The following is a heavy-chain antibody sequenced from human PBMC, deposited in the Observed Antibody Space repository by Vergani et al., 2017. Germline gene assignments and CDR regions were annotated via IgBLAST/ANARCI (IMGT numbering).Heavy chain of an antibody. V-gene: IGHV4-30-4*08. CDR2: IYYSGST. Sequence: QVQLQESGPGLVKPSQTLSLTCTVSGGSIRSGDYYWSWIRQPPGKGLDWIGYIYYSGSTYYNPSLKSRVTISVDTSKNQFSLKLSSVTAADTAVYYCARDPTVTTGGFPYWGQGTLVTVSS. D-gene: IGHD4-17*01. CDR1: GGSIRSGDYY. J-gene: IGHJ4*02. CDR3: ARDPTVTTGGFPY.